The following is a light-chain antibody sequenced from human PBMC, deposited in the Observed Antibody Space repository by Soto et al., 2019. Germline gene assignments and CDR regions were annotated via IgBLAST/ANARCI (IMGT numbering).Light chain of an antibody. V-gene: IGLV1-40*01. CDR1: SSNIGAGYD. CDR3: QSYDSSLSGWV. CDR2: GNS. Sequence: QSVLTPPPSVSGAPGQRVTISCTGSSSNIGAGYDVHWYQQLPGTAPKLLIYGNSNRPSGVPDRFSGSKSGTSASLPITGLQAEDEADYYCQSYDSSLSGWVFGGGTKLTVL. J-gene: IGLJ3*02.